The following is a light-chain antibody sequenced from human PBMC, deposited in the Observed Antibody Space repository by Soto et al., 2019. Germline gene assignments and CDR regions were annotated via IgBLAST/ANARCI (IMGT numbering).Light chain of an antibody. J-gene: IGKJ2*01. CDR3: QQSYTSPFT. Sequence: DLQMTQSPSSLSASAGDRVTITCRASQAINGYLNWYQQKRGKAPKLLIFRASTLHSEVTSRFSGRGSVTEFTLTISGLQPEDLGPYYCQQSYTSPFTFGQGTRLEI. V-gene: IGKV1-39*01. CDR2: RAS. CDR1: QAINGY.